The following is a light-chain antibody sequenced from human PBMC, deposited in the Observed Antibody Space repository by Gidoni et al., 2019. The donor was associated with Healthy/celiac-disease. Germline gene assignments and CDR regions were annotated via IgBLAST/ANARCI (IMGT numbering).Light chain of an antibody. CDR1: KLGDKY. J-gene: IGLJ2*01. CDR3: QAWDSSTAHVV. CDR2: QDS. Sequence: SYERTQPPSVSVSPGQTASITCSGDKLGDKYACWYQQKPGQSPVLVIYQDSKRPSGIPERFSGSNSGNTATLTISGTQTMDEADYYCQAWDSSTAHVVFGGGTKLTVL. V-gene: IGLV3-1*01.